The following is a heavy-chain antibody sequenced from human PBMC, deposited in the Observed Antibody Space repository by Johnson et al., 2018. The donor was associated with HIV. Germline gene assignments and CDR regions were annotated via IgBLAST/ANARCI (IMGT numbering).Heavy chain of an antibody. J-gene: IGHJ3*01. D-gene: IGHD5-18*01. Sequence: VQLVESGGGLVQPGGSLRLSCAASGFTFSDHYMDWVRQAPGKGLEWVGRTRNKANSYTTEYAASVKGRFTISRDDSKDTLYLQMNSLKTEDTAVYYCATEAGIELWLIDAFDLWGQGTMVTVSS. V-gene: IGHV3-72*01. CDR3: ATEAGIELWLIDAFDL. CDR1: GFTFSDHY. CDR2: TRNKANSYTT.